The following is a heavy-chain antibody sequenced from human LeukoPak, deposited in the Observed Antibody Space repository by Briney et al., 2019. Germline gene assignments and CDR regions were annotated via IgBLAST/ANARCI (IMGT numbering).Heavy chain of an antibody. CDR2: ISTYNGDT. J-gene: IGHJ2*01. CDR3: ARDLDWVFDL. CDR1: GYTFTRWN. D-gene: IGHD3-9*01. V-gene: IGHV1-18*01. Sequence: ASVKVSCKASGYTFTRWNFSWVRQAPGQGPEWMGWISTYNGDTKYAQKFQGRVTMTTDTSTSTTYMELRSLTSDDTAVYYCARDLDWVFDLWGRGTLVTVSS.